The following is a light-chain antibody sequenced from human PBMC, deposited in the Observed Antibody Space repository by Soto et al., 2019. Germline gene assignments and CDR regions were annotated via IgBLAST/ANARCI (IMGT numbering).Light chain of an antibody. J-gene: IGLJ3*02. CDR1: SSDVGGYDR. V-gene: IGLV2-23*02. Sequence: QSVLTQPASVSGSPGQSIAISCTGTSSDVGGYDRVSRYQQHPDKAPTLMSYEVNKRPSGVSSRFSGSKSGNTASLTISGLQAEDEADYYCCSSVGSPNWVFGGGTKLTVL. CDR2: EVN. CDR3: CSSVGSPNWV.